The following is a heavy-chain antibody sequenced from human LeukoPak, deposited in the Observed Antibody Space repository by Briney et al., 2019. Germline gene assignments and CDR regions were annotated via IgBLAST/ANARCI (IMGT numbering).Heavy chain of an antibody. V-gene: IGHV3-9*01. Sequence: GGSLRLSCAASGFTFDDYAMHWVRQAPGKGLEWVSGIGWNSGSIGYADSVKGRFTISRDNAKNSLYLQMNSLRAEDTALYYCARDSGIAAIDYYGMDVWGQGTTVTVSS. J-gene: IGHJ6*02. CDR2: IGWNSGSI. D-gene: IGHD6-13*01. CDR3: ARDSGIAAIDYYGMDV. CDR1: GFTFDDYA.